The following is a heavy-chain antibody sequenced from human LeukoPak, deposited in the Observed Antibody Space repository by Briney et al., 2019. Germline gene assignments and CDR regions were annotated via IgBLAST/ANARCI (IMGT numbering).Heavy chain of an antibody. Sequence: KPSETLSLTCTVSGGPISSYYWSWIRQPPGQGLEWIGYIYTSGSTNYNPSLKSRITISVDTTKNQFSLKLSSVTAADTAVYYGARHPHMYYYMDVWGKGTTVTVSS. CDR1: GGPISSYY. CDR2: IYTSGST. D-gene: IGHD2-21*01. CDR3: ARHPHMYYYMDV. V-gene: IGHV4-4*09. J-gene: IGHJ6*03.